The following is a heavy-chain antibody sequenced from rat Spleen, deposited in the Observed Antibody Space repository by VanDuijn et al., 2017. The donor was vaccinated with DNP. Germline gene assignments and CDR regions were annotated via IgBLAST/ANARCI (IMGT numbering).Heavy chain of an antibody. J-gene: IGHJ2*01. D-gene: IGHD1-8*01. Sequence: QVQLEESGPGLMQPSETLSLTCTVSGFSLTSNGVGWARQPLGKGLVWMGTIWAGGDTNFNSAVQSRLSISRDTSKSQVFLKMNSLQTEDTAIYFCTASTDYWGQGVMVTVSS. CDR2: IWAGGDT. CDR3: TASTDY. CDR1: GFSLTSNG. V-gene: IGHV2-72*01.